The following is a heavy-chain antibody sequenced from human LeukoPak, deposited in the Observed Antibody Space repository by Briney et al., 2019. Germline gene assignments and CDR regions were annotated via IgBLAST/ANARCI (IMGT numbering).Heavy chain of an antibody. Sequence: SETLSLTCTVSGDSISSYYWSWIRQPPGKGLEWIGYIYYSGSTNYNPSLKSRVTIPVDTPKNQFSLKLSSVTAADTAVYYCARGSGWYYYWGQGTPVTVSS. D-gene: IGHD6-19*01. J-gene: IGHJ4*02. CDR3: ARGSGWYYY. CDR2: IYYSGST. V-gene: IGHV4-59*01. CDR1: GDSISSYY.